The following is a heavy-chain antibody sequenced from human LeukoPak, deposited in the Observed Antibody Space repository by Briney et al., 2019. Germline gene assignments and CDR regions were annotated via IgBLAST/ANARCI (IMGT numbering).Heavy chain of an antibody. Sequence: SETLSLACTVSGGSVSSGSYWSWIRQPPGKGLEWIGYIYYSGSTNYNPSLQSRVTISVDTSKSQFSLKLSSVTAADTAVYYCARATYDSSVHFDYWGQGTLVTVSS. D-gene: IGHD3-22*01. CDR2: IYYSGST. J-gene: IGHJ4*02. V-gene: IGHV4-61*01. CDR3: ARATYDSSVHFDY. CDR1: GGSVSSGSY.